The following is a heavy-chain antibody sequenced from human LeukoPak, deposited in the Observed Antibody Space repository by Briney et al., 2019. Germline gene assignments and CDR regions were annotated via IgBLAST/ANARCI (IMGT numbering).Heavy chain of an antibody. J-gene: IGHJ4*02. CDR3: AGWFFDY. D-gene: IGHD6-19*01. Sequence: PSETLSLTCAVYGGSFSGYYWSWIRQPPGKGLEWIGEINHSGSTNYNPSLKSRVTISVDTSKNQFSLKLSSVTAADTAVYYCAGWFFDYWGQGTLVTVSS. CDR2: INHSGST. V-gene: IGHV4-34*01. CDR1: GGSFSGYY.